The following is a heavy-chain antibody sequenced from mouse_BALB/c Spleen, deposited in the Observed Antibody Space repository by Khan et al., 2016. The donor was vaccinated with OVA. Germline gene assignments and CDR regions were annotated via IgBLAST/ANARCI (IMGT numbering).Heavy chain of an antibody. D-gene: IGHD1-1*01. J-gene: IGHJ2*01. V-gene: IGHV1S81*02. CDR1: GYTFTSYW. Sequence: QVQLQQSGAELVKAGASVKMSCKASGYTFTSYWMHGVKQRLGQGLEWFAETNPTNGRTYYNEKFKSKATLTVDKSSSTAYMLLSGPTFEDSAVYDCARIKKIVATYFDYWGQGTTVTVSS. CDR2: TNPTNGRT. CDR3: ARIKKIVATYFDY.